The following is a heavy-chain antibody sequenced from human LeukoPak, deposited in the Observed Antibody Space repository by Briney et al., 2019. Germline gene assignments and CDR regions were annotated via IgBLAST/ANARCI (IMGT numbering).Heavy chain of an antibody. CDR1: GGSISSYY. V-gene: IGHV4-4*07. J-gene: IGHJ3*02. Sequence: SETLSLTCTVSGGSISSYYWSWIRQPAGKGLEWIGRIYTSGSTNYNPSLKSRVTMSVDTSKNQFSLKLSSVTAADTAVYHCARGEGDFWSGYFNDAFDIWGQGTMVTVSS. CDR2: IYTSGST. CDR3: ARGEGDFWSGYFNDAFDI. D-gene: IGHD3-3*01.